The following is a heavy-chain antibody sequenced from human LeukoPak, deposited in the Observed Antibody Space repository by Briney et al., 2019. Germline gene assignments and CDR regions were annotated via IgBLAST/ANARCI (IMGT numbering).Heavy chain of an antibody. J-gene: IGHJ3*02. CDR2: ARNKVNSYTT. Sequence: PGGSLRLSCAASGFTFSDHYMDWVRQAPGKGLEWVGRARNKVNSYTTEYAAAVQGRFSISRDDSKNSLYLQLNSLKTEDTALYYYARSHYQSSDYFDEDAFDIWGQGTMVTVSS. D-gene: IGHD3-22*01. CDR3: ARSHYQSSDYFDEDAFDI. CDR1: GFTFSDHY. V-gene: IGHV3-72*01.